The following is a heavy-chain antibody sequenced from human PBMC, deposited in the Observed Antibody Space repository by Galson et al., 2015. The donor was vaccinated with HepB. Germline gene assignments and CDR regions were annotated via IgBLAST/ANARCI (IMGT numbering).Heavy chain of an antibody. CDR1: GFTFSDYG. V-gene: IGHV3-33*01. CDR2: VYYDVSNK. J-gene: IGHJ6*03. CDR3: ARDRGYYYYYMDV. Sequence: SLRLSCAASGFTFSDYGMHWVRQAPGKGLEWVAVVYYDVSNKYYTDSVKGRFTISRDNSKNTVYLQMNSLRAEDTAVFYCARDRGYYYYYMDVWGKGTTVTVSS.